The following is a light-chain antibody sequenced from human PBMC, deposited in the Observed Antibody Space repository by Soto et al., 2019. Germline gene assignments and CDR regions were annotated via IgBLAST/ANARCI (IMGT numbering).Light chain of an antibody. CDR3: QQRSNWPPYT. CDR1: QSVSSY. Sequence: EIVLTQSPATLSLSPGERATLSCRASQSVSSYLAWYQQKPGQAPRLLIYDASNRATGIPVRFSGSGSGTDFTLTISRLGPEDFAVYYCQQRSNWPPYTFGQGTKLEIK. V-gene: IGKV3-11*01. J-gene: IGKJ2*01. CDR2: DAS.